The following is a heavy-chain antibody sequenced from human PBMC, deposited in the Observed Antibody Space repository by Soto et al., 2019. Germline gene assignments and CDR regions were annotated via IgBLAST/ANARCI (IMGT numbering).Heavy chain of an antibody. CDR1: GGSISTYY. V-gene: IGHV4-59*08. J-gene: IGHJ4*02. Sequence: SETLSLTCTVSGGSISTYYWSWIRQPPGKGLEWIGYIHYSGSTSYNPSLTSRVTISVDTSNNQFSLKLNSVTAADTAVYYCARSTTIVGARHYWGQGTLVTVSS. CDR2: IHYSGST. D-gene: IGHD1-26*01. CDR3: ARSTTIVGARHY.